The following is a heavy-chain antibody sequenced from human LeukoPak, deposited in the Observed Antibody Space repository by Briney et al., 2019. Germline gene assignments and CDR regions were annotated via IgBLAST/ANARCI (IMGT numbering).Heavy chain of an antibody. CDR3: ARDSDSSGYYPVYYFDY. Sequence: SVKGRFTVARDNAKNSLYLQMNSLRAEDTAVYYCARDSDSSGYYPVYYFDYWGQGTLVTVSS. J-gene: IGHJ4*02. D-gene: IGHD3-22*01. V-gene: IGHV3-21*01.